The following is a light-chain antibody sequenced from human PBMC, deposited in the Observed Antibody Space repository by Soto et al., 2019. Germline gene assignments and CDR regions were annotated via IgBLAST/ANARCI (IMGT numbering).Light chain of an antibody. V-gene: IGKV1-5*03. CDR1: QSISSSW. J-gene: IGKJ1*01. Sequence: DIQMTQSPSTLSASVGDRVTITCRASQSISSSWLAWYQQKAGKAPKVLIYKASTLESGVPSRFSGSGSGTEFTLTISILQPDDFATYYCQHYNTYWTFGQGTKVEIK. CDR2: KAS. CDR3: QHYNTYWT.